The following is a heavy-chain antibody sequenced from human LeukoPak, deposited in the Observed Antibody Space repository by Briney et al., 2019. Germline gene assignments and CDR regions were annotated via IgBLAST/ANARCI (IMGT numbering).Heavy chain of an antibody. Sequence: SETLSLTCAVYGGSFSGYYWSWIRQPPGKGLEWIGEINHSGSTNYNPSLKSRVTISVDTSKNQFSLKLSSVTAADTAVYYCGRGAYGGSYRGVFDIGGQGTMVTVFS. CDR1: GGSFSGYY. J-gene: IGHJ3*02. V-gene: IGHV4-34*01. CDR2: INHSGST. D-gene: IGHD1-26*01. CDR3: GRGAYGGSYRGVFDI.